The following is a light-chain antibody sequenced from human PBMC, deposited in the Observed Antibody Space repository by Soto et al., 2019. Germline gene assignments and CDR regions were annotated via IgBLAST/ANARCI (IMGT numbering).Light chain of an antibody. Sequence: QSVLTQPPSASGTPGQRVTISCSGSSSNIGSTYVYWYQQLTGTAPTLLIYRNNQRPSGVPDLFSSSKSGTSASMAISGLPSEDEADYYCAAWDDSLSGRVFGSGTKVTV. J-gene: IGLJ1*01. CDR1: SSNIGSTY. CDR2: RNN. CDR3: AAWDDSLSGRV. V-gene: IGLV1-47*01.